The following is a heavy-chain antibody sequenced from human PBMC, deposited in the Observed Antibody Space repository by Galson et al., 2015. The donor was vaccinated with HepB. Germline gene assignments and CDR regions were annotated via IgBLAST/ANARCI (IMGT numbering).Heavy chain of an antibody. D-gene: IGHD2-15*01. CDR1: GFTFSHAW. J-gene: IGHJ6*02. Sequence: SLRLSCAASGFTFSHAWMSWVRQAPGKGLEWVGRIKSKTDGGTADYAAPVKDRFTISRDDSKNTLYLQMNSLKTEDIAVYFCTAEGGYCSGGTCPKRKYYYYYYAMEVWGQGTTVTVSS. CDR2: IKSKTDGGTA. CDR3: TAEGGYCSGGTCPKRKYYYYYYAMEV. V-gene: IGHV3-15*01.